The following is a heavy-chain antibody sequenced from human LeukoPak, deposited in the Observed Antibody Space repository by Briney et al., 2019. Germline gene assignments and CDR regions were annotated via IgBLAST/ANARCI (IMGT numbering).Heavy chain of an antibody. D-gene: IGHD6-19*01. J-gene: IGHJ4*02. CDR2: IWYDGINK. CDR1: GFTFSSYG. Sequence: GGSLRLSCAASGFTFSSYGMHWVRQAPGKGLEWVAVIWYDGINKYYGDSVKGRFTISRDNSKNTLYLQMSSLRAEDTAVYYCAKVPASYSSGLFDYWGQGTLVTVSS. V-gene: IGHV3-33*06. CDR3: AKVPASYSSGLFDY.